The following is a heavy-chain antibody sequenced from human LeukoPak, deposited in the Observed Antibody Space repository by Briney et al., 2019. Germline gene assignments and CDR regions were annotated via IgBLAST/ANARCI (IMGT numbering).Heavy chain of an antibody. J-gene: IGHJ4*02. CDR3: ARDRVGVGGNGYEN. D-gene: IGHD5-24*01. CDR1: GYTFTTYA. V-gene: IGHV7-4-1*02. Sequence: ASVKVSCKASGYTFTTYAMNWVRQAPGQGLEWMGWINTNTGNPTYAQGFTGRFVFSLDTSVSKAYLQISSLKAEDTAVYYCARDRVGVGGNGYENWGQGTLVTVSS. CDR2: INTNTGNP.